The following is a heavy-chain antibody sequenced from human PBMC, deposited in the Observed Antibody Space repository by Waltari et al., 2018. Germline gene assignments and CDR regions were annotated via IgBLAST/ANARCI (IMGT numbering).Heavy chain of an antibody. CDR3: AGGTIGSGSYYDGGMDV. D-gene: IGHD1-26*01. Sequence: QVQLQQWGAGLLKPSETLSLTCDVYGGPFNTYSWAWIRQPPEKGLEWIGEINYSGDANYNPSLKSRVTISVDTSKNRFSLKLNSVTAADTAVYYCAGGTIGSGSYYDGGMDVWGQGTTVTVSS. CDR2: INYSGDA. CDR1: GGPFNTYS. V-gene: IGHV4-34*01. J-gene: IGHJ6*02.